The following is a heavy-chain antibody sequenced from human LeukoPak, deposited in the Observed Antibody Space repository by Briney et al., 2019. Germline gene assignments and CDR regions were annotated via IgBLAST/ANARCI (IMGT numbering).Heavy chain of an antibody. CDR1: GFTFSSYW. Sequence: GGSLRLSCAASGFTFSSYWMSWVRQAPGKGLELVANINQDGSEKYYVDSVKGRFTISRDNAKNSLYLQMNSLRAEDTAVYYCAREGETYYYDSSGVDAFDIWGQGTIVTVSS. J-gene: IGHJ3*02. CDR3: AREGETYYYDSSGVDAFDI. CDR2: INQDGSEK. V-gene: IGHV3-7*01. D-gene: IGHD3-22*01.